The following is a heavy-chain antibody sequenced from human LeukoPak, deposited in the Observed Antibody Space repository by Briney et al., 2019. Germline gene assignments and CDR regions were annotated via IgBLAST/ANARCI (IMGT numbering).Heavy chain of an antibody. D-gene: IGHD2-15*01. V-gene: IGHV3-23*01. CDR1: GFTFSTFA. CDR2: IFPSGGEI. J-gene: IGHJ6*03. CDR3: AKNGDRGAYCSGGTCYPYYYHNMDV. Sequence: GGSLRLSCAASGFTFSTFAMIWVRQPPGKGLEWVSSIFPSGGEIHYADSVRGRFTISRDNSKSTLSLQMNSLRAEDTAIYYCAKNGDRGAYCSGGTCYPYYYHNMDVWGRGTTVTISS.